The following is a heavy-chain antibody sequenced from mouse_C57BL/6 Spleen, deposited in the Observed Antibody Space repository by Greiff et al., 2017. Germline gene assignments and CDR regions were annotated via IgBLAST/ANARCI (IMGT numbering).Heavy chain of an antibody. CDR2: IYPGDGDT. Sequence: QVQLQQSGPELVKPGASVKISCKASGYAFSSSWMNWVKQRPGKGLEWIGRIYPGDGDTNYNGKFKGKATLTADKSSSTAYMQLSSLTSEDSAVYFGARWTVVASYYAMDYWGQGTSVTVSS. V-gene: IGHV1-82*01. CDR3: ARWTVVASYYAMDY. CDR1: GYAFSSSW. D-gene: IGHD1-1*01. J-gene: IGHJ4*01.